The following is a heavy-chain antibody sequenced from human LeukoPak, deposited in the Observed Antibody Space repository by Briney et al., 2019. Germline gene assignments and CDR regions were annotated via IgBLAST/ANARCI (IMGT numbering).Heavy chain of an antibody. CDR2: IYSGGST. Sequence: PGGSLKLSCAASGFTVSNNYMSWVRQAPGKGLEWVSIIYSGGSTYYADSVKGRFTISRDNAKNSLYLQMNSLRAEDTAVYYCARDLYTLGYWGQGTLVTVSS. CDR1: GFTVSNNY. V-gene: IGHV3-66*01. D-gene: IGHD3-16*01. J-gene: IGHJ4*02. CDR3: ARDLYTLGY.